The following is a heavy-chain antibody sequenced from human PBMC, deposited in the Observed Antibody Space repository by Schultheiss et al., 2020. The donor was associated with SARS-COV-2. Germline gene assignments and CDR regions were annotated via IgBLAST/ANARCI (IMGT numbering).Heavy chain of an antibody. CDR2: IYYSGDT. V-gene: IGHV4-31*03. J-gene: IGHJ6*02. D-gene: IGHD5-18*01. CDR1: GGSISSGGYY. CDR3: ARGYRYFYYAMDV. Sequence: SQTLSLTCPVSGGSISSGGYYWSWIRQHPGKGLEWIGYIYYSGDTSYNPSLKSRVTISGDTSKNQFSLKMSSVTAADTAVYYCARGYRYFYYAMDVWGQGTTVTVSS.